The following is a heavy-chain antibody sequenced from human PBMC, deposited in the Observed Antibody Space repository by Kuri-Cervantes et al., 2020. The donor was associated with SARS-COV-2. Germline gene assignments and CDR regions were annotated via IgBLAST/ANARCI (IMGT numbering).Heavy chain of an antibody. D-gene: IGHD6-13*01. V-gene: IGHV3-23*01. Sequence: GGSLRLSCAASGFTFSSYAMSWVRQAPGKGLEWVSAISGSGGSTYYADSVKGRFTISRDNSKNTLYLQVNSLRAEDTAVYYCAKKFESSGIAAAGTEMYFDYWGQGTLVTVSS. CDR1: GFTFSSYA. CDR2: ISGSGGST. CDR3: AKKFESSGIAAAGTEMYFDY. J-gene: IGHJ4*02.